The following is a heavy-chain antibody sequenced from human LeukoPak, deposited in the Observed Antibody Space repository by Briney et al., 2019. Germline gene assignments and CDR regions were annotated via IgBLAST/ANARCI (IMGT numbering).Heavy chain of an antibody. D-gene: IGHD6-19*01. CDR2: INPNSGGT. J-gene: IGHJ4*02. V-gene: IGHV1-2*02. CDR1: GYTFTGYY. Sequence: ASVKVSCKASGYTFTGYYMHWVRQAPGQGLEWMGWINPNSGGTNYAQKFQGGVTMTRDTSISTAYMELSRLRSDDTAVYYCATAPPGGPSSGWWYWGQGTLVTVSS. CDR3: ATAPPGGPSSGWWY.